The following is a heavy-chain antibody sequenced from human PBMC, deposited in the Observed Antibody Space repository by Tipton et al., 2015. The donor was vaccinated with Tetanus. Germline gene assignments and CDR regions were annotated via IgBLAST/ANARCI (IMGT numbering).Heavy chain of an antibody. J-gene: IGHJ4*02. CDR2: INHSGST. D-gene: IGHD3-3*01. CDR1: GGSFSGYY. Sequence: TLSLTCAVYGGSFSGYYWSWIRQPPGKGLEWIGEINHSGSTNYNPSLKSRVTISVDTSKNQFSLKLSPVTAADTAVYYCARSFAAEYYFDSWGQGTLVTVSS. V-gene: IGHV4-34*01. CDR3: ARSFAAEYYFDS.